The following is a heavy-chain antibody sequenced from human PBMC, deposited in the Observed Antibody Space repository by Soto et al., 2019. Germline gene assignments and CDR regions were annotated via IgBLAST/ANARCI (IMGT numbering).Heavy chain of an antibody. Sequence: LSLTCAVYGGSFSGYYWSWIRQPPGKGLEWIGEINHSGSTNYNPSLKSRVTISVDTSKNQFSLKLSSVTAADTAVYYCARGKDCSSTSCSYYYGMDVWGQGTTVTVSS. J-gene: IGHJ6*02. V-gene: IGHV4-34*01. CDR2: INHSGST. CDR1: GGSFSGYY. CDR3: ARGKDCSSTSCSYYYGMDV. D-gene: IGHD2-2*01.